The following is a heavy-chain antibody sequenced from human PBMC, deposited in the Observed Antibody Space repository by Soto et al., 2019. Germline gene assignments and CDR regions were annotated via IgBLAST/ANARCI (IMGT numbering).Heavy chain of an antibody. J-gene: IGHJ4*02. CDR3: VRDRGAVWGNCRKRAPRFDS. D-gene: IGHD3-16*01. Sequence: SETLSLTCTVSGGSITSENWWSWVRQPPGKGLEWIGEIYHSGSANYNPSLKSRATISLDKSKSQFSLQLASVTDADKAIYYYVRDRGAVWGNCRKRAPRFDSWGQGIPVTSPQ. CDR1: GGSITSENW. V-gene: IGHV4-4*02. CDR2: IYHSGSA.